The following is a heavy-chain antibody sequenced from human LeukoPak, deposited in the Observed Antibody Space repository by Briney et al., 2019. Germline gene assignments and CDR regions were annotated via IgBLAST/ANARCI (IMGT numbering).Heavy chain of an antibody. J-gene: IGHJ4*02. CDR3: ARRPYCSGGSCYSMNYFDY. V-gene: IGHV4-39*01. CDR2: IYYSGST. D-gene: IGHD2-15*01. CDR1: GGSISSGSYY. Sequence: PSETLSLTCTVSGGSISSGSYYWSWIRQPAGKGLEWIGRIYYSGSTYYNPSLKSRVTISVDTSKNQFSLKLSSVTAADTAVYYCARRPYCSGGSCYSMNYFDYWGQGTLVTVSS.